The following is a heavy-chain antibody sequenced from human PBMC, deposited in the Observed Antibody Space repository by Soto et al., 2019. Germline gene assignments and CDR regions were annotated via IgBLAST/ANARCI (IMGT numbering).Heavy chain of an antibody. D-gene: IGHD6-25*01. V-gene: IGHV3-23*01. Sequence: GWSLRLSCTASGFTFSNLAITWVRQAPGKGLEWVSTIDAGGGSTHYADSVKGRFTISRDNSKNTLYLQMNSLRAEDTVVYYCAILNAASGSYWGQGSLVTVSS. CDR2: IDAGGGST. CDR3: AILNAASGSY. J-gene: IGHJ4*02. CDR1: GFTFSNLA.